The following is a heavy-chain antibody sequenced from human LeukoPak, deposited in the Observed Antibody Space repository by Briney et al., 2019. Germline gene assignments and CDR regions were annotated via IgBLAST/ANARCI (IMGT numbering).Heavy chain of an antibody. CDR1: GFTFSTYT. CDR2: ISYEGSKQ. CDR3: ARAPYTSGWYFAFDY. Sequence: GGSLRLSCAASGFTFSTYTMHWVRQAPGKGLEWVAHISYEGSKQNYADSVKGRFTISRDNSQNTLYLEMSGLRTEDTAVYYCARAPYTSGWYFAFDYWGQGTLVTVSS. V-gene: IGHV3-30-3*01. J-gene: IGHJ4*02. D-gene: IGHD6-19*01.